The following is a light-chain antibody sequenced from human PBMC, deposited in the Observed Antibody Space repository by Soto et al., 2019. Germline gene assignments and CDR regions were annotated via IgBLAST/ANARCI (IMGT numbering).Light chain of an antibody. CDR3: QQYDNLPLT. CDR1: QDISHY. J-gene: IGKJ4*01. CDR2: DAS. Sequence: DIQMTQSPSYLSASVGDRVTITCQASQDISHYLNWYQQKPGKAPKLLIYDASNFATGVPATFSGSGSGTDFTFTISSLQPEDIATYYCQQYDNLPLTFGGGTKVEIK. V-gene: IGKV1-33*01.